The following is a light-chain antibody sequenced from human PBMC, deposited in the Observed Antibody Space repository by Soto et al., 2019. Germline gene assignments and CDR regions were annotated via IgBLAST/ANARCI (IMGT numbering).Light chain of an antibody. V-gene: IGLV4-69*01. CDR2: LNSDGSH. CDR3: QTWGTGVQV. Sequence: QSVLTQSPSASASPGASVKLTCTLSSGHSSYSIAWHQQQPGKGPRYLMKLNSDGSHRKGDGIPDRFSGSSSGAERYLTISRLQSEDEADYYCQTWGTGVQVFGGGTQLTVL. CDR1: SGHSSYS. J-gene: IGLJ2*01.